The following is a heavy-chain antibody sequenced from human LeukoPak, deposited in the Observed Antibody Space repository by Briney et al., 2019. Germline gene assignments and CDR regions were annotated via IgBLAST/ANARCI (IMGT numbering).Heavy chain of an antibody. J-gene: IGHJ4*02. Sequence: ASAKVSCKTSGDILTSYGISWVRQAPGQGLEWMGWISGHNGNTNFAQKFQARVTMTIDTSSSTAHMDLGSLRSDDTAVYYCTRDHYGRGVFDYWGQGTLVTVSS. CDR3: TRDHYGRGVFDY. D-gene: IGHD3-10*01. CDR1: GDILTSYG. CDR2: ISGHNGNT. V-gene: IGHV1-18*01.